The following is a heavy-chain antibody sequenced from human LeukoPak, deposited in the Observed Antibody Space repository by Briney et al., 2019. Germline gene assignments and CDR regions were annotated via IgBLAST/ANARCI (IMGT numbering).Heavy chain of an antibody. J-gene: IGHJ5*02. CDR1: GDSMDNTNFY. D-gene: IGHD6-13*01. Sequence: SETLSLTCTVSGDSMDNTNFYWTWIRQPAEKRLEWSGRIYTSGGTTYNPSLRSRVTISVDRSKHQFSLKLSSVTAADTAVYYCARDRISSRLGWFDPWGQGTLVTVSS. V-gene: IGHV4-4*07. CDR3: ARDRISSRLGWFDP. CDR2: IYTSGGT.